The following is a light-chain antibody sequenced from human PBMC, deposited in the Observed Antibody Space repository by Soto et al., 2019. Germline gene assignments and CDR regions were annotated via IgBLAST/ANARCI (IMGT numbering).Light chain of an antibody. CDR2: EAS. CDR1: QSVRSH. J-gene: IGKJ5*01. Sequence: EIVLTQSPATLSLSPGERATLSCRGSQSVRSHLVWYQQKPGQAPRLLIYEASNRATGIPARFSGSGSGTEFTLTISSLQSEDFAVYYCQQYNNWPPITFGQGTRLEIK. V-gene: IGKV3D-15*01. CDR3: QQYNNWPPIT.